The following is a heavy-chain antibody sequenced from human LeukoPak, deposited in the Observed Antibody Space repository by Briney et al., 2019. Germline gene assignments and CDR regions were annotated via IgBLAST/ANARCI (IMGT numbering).Heavy chain of an antibody. CDR3: AREPPKWSGYHGAFDI. D-gene: IGHD3-3*01. V-gene: IGHV1-69*13. J-gene: IGHJ3*02. Sequence: ASVKVSCKASGYTFTSYYMHWVRQAPGQGLEWMGGIIPIFGTANYAQKFQGRVTITADESTSTAYMELSSLRSEDTAVYYCAREPPKWSGYHGAFDIWGQGTMVTVSS. CDR2: IIPIFGTA. CDR1: GYTFTSYY.